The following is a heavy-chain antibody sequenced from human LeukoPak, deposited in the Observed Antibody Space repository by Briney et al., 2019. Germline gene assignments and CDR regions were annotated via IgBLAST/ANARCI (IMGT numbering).Heavy chain of an antibody. J-gene: IGHJ4*02. D-gene: IGHD5-24*01. CDR3: ARVTSDGYNKYLDF. V-gene: IGHV3-53*01. CDR2: IYSGGRT. Sequence: GRSLRLSCAASGFPVSTNYMSWVRQSPGKGLEWVSIIYSGGRTYYADSVKGRFTFSRDNSKNTLYFQMDSLRAEDTAVYYCARVTSDGYNKYLDFWGQGTLVTVSS. CDR1: GFPVSTNY.